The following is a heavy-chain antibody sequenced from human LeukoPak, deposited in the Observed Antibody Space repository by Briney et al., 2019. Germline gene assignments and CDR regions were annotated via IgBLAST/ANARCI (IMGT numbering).Heavy chain of an antibody. CDR2: VYHSGST. J-gene: IGHJ4*02. CDR1: GYSISSAYY. CDR3: ARLSGAPIRHPIYHFDY. Sequence: PSETLSLTCAVSGYSISSAYYWGWIRQPPGKGLEWIGNVYHSGSTYKNPSLKSRVTISLDTSKNQFSLNLSSVTAADTAMYYYARLSGAPIRHPIYHFDYWGQGTLVTVSS. D-gene: IGHD2-2*02. V-gene: IGHV4-38-2*01.